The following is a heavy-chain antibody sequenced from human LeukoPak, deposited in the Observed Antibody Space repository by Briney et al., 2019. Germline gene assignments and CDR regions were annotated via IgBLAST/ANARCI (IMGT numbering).Heavy chain of an antibody. J-gene: IGHJ4*02. CDR3: AKAVAAAGTYYFDY. V-gene: IGHV3-9*01. CDR2: ISWNSGSI. Sequence: PGGSLRLSCAASGFTFDDYAMHWVRQAPGKGLEWVSGISWNSGSIGYADSVKGRFTISRGNAKNSLYLQMNSLRAEDTALYYCAKAVAAAGTYYFDYWGQGTLVTVSS. D-gene: IGHD6-13*01. CDR1: GFTFDDYA.